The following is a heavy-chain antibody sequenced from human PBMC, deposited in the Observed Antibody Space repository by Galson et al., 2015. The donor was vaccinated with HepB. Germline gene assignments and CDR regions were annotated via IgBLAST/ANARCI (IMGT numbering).Heavy chain of an antibody. J-gene: IGHJ4*02. CDR3: ARARSEAWLLSL. V-gene: IGHV4-59*01. CDR1: GDSIRTYY. CDR2: FSYTGGT. Sequence: ETLSLTCSVSGDSIRTYYWTWIRQPPGKGLEWIGFFSYTGGTDYNPSLRSRVTMSLDMSKNQFSLKLSSVTAADTAVYFCARARSEAWLLSLWGRGTLVTVSS. D-gene: IGHD5-12*01.